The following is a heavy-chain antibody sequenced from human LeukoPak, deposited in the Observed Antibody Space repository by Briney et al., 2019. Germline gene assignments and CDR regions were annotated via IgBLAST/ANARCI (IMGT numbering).Heavy chain of an antibody. CDR1: GRTLIDYY. CDR3: ARGRSAVSRIVGGRRSPLAAFDI. CDR2: INHSGGT. Sequence: PSETLSLTCAVYGRTLIDYYWSWIRQSPGKGLEWIGEINHSGGTNYNPSLKSRVTISIDMSKNQFSLKLSSVTAADTAVYYCARGRSAVSRIVGGRRSPLAAFDIWGQGTMVTVSS. J-gene: IGHJ3*02. V-gene: IGHV4-34*01. D-gene: IGHD1-26*01.